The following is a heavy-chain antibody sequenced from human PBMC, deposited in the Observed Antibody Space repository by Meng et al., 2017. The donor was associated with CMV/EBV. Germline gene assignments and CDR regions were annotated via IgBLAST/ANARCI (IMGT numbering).Heavy chain of an antibody. CDR1: GFTFSSYA. D-gene: IGHD3-3*01. Sequence: GEAPKISCAASGFTFSSYAMSWVRQAPGKGLEGVSAISGSGGSTYYADSVKGRFTISRDNSKTTLYLQMNSLRAEDTAVYYCAGKFWRGFYYYGMDVWGQGTTVTVSS. CDR3: AGKFWRGFYYYGMDV. J-gene: IGHJ6*02. V-gene: IGHV3-23*01. CDR2: ISGSGGST.